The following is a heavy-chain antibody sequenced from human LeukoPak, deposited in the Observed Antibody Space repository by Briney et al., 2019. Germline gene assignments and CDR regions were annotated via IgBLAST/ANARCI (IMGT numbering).Heavy chain of an antibody. V-gene: IGHV1-18*01. CDR3: ARDRSPGPPDILTGYYIPHYFDY. CDR2: ISAYNGNT. J-gene: IGHJ4*02. Sequence: GASVKVSCKASGYTFTSYGISWVRQAPGQGLEWMGWISAYNGNTNYAQKLQGRVTMTTDTSTSTAYMELSSLRSEDTAVYYCARDRSPGPPDILTGYYIPHYFDYWGQGTLVTVSS. CDR1: GYTFTSYG. D-gene: IGHD3-9*01.